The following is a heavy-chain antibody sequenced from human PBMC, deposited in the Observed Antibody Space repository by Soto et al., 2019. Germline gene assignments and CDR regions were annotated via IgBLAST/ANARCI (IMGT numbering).Heavy chain of an antibody. Sequence: GGSLRLSCAASGFTFSSYSMNWVRQAPGKGLEWVSYISSSSSTIYYADSVKGRFTISRDNAKNSLYLQMNSLRAEDTAVYYCARDFEAFWSGYYTGIEDYYYYYMDVWGKGTTVTVSS. V-gene: IGHV3-48*01. CDR1: GFTFSSYS. D-gene: IGHD3-3*01. CDR2: ISSSSSTI. J-gene: IGHJ6*03. CDR3: ARDFEAFWSGYYTGIEDYYYYYMDV.